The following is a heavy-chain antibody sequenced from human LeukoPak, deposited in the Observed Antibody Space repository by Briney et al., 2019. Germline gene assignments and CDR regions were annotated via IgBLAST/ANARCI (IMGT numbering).Heavy chain of an antibody. Sequence: GGSLRLSCAASGFTFSSYGMHWVRQAPGKGLEWVAFIRYDGSNKYYADSVKGRFTISRDNAKNSLYLQMNSLRAEDTAVYYCARGRSNRGDAFDIWGQGTMVTVSS. D-gene: IGHD1-14*01. CDR2: IRYDGSNK. CDR3: ARGRSNRGDAFDI. CDR1: GFTFSSYG. V-gene: IGHV3-30*02. J-gene: IGHJ3*02.